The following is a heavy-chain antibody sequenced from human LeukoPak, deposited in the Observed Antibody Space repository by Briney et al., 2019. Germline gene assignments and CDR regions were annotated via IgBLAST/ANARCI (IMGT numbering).Heavy chain of an antibody. CDR1: GYTFTGYY. V-gene: IGHV1-2*02. CDR3: ARDTNYYDSSGLPSFDP. J-gene: IGHJ5*02. Sequence: ASVKVSCKASGYTFTGYYMHWVRQAPGQGLEWMGWINPNSGGTNYAQKLQGRVTMTTDTSTSTAYMELRSLRSDDTAVYYCARDTNYYDSSGLPSFDPWGQGTLVTVSS. CDR2: INPNSGGT. D-gene: IGHD3-22*01.